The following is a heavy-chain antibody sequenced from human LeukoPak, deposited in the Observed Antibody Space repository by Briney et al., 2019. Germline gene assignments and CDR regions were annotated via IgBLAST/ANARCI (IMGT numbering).Heavy chain of an antibody. Sequence: KSSETLSLTCTVSGGSISSYYWSWIRQPPGKGLEWIGYIYYSGSTNYNPSLKSRVTISVDTSKNQFSLKLSSVTAADTAVYYCARLRVYTYYYDSSVLDAFDIWGQGTMVTVSS. V-gene: IGHV4-59*08. J-gene: IGHJ3*02. D-gene: IGHD3-22*01. CDR3: ARLRVYTYYYDSSVLDAFDI. CDR2: IYYSGST. CDR1: GGSISSYY.